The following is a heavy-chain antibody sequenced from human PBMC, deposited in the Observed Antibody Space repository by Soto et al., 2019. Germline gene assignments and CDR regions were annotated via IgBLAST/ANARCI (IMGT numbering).Heavy chain of an antibody. V-gene: IGHV1-69*04. Sequence: QVQLVQSGAEVKRPGSSVKVSCKASGDTFSFYSINWVRQAPGLGLEWMGRVNPILSMSNYAQRFQGRVTMTADKSTSTAYMELSGLRSEATAMYYCATRYGSGYRAFDYWGQGALVTVSS. CDR1: GDTFSFYS. CDR2: VNPILSMS. J-gene: IGHJ4*02. CDR3: ATRYGSGYRAFDY. D-gene: IGHD3-10*01.